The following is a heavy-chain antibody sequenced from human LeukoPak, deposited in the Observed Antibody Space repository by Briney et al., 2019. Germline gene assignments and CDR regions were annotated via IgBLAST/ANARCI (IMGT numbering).Heavy chain of an antibody. V-gene: IGHV3-23*01. Sequence: PSGSLRFSCAACGFPCRRVSMSGVRQAPGKRLEWVSGISIGGTNTYYADSVKGRFTISRDDSKNTLHLQMNSLRAEDTAVYYCADMVRGVIVFGMDLWGQGTTVTVSS. CDR3: ADMVRGVIVFGMDL. D-gene: IGHD3-10*01. CDR1: GFPCRRVS. CDR2: ISIGGTNT. J-gene: IGHJ6*02.